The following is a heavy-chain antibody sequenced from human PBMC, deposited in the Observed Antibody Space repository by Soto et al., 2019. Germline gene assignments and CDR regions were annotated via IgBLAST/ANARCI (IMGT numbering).Heavy chain of an antibody. CDR2: INHSGST. Sequence: LETLSLTCTVSGGSISSYYWSWIRQPPGKGLEWIGEINHSGSTNYNPSLKSRVTISVDTSKNQFSLKLSSVTAADTAVYYCARGAYYYDSSGYYYGYWGQGTLVTVSS. CDR1: GGSISSYY. D-gene: IGHD3-22*01. CDR3: ARGAYYYDSSGYYYGY. J-gene: IGHJ4*02. V-gene: IGHV4-34*01.